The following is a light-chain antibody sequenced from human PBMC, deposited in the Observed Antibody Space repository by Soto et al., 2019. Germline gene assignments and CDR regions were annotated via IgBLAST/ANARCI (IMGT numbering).Light chain of an antibody. CDR2: DVS. Sequence: QSALTQPASVSGSPGQSITISCTGTTSDIGDYNLVSWYQHHPGKAPKLVIYDVSYRPSGVSNRFSASKSGNTASLTISGLPAEDEADYYCSSYSSTSSLYSVFGGGTKLTVL. J-gene: IGLJ2*01. CDR1: TSDIGDYNL. V-gene: IGLV2-14*03. CDR3: SSYSSTSSLYSV.